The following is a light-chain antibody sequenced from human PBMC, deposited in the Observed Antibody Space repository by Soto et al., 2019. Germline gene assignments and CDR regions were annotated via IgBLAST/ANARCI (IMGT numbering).Light chain of an antibody. CDR3: QQYAASPLT. V-gene: IGKV1-5*03. CDR1: QTVRNW. Sequence: DIQMTQSPTTLSASVGDRAIITCRASQTVRNWLAWFQQKPGEAPKLLIYKAFRLESGVSSRFSGSGYGTDFTLTITNLVPGDSATYFWQQYAASPLTFGQGTKLEIK. CDR2: KAF. J-gene: IGKJ2*01.